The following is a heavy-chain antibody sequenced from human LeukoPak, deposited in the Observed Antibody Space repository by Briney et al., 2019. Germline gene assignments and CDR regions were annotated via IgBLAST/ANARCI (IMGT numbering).Heavy chain of an antibody. D-gene: IGHD4-17*01. CDR3: TKDPNGDYIGAFDP. V-gene: IGHV3-23*01. J-gene: IGHJ5*02. CDR1: GFTFSSFA. Sequence: QSGGSLRLSCAASGFTFSSFAMTWVRQAPGKGLEWVSSITGSHGRTYTTDSVKGRFTISRDNSQNTLYLQMNSLRAEDTAVYYCTKDPNGDYIGAFDPWGPGTLVTVSS. CDR2: ITGSHGRT.